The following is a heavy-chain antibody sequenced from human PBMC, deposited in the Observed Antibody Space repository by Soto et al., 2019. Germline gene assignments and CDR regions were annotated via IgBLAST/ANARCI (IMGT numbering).Heavy chain of an antibody. J-gene: IGHJ6*02. CDR2: INHSGST. Sequence: QVQLQQWGAGLLKPSETLSLTCAVYGGSFSGYYWSWIRQPPGKGLEWIGEINHSGSTNYNPSLKSRVTISVDRSKNQFSLKLSSVTAADTAVYYCAKYQRNYYYYYGMDVWGQGTTVTVSS. D-gene: IGHD2-2*01. CDR1: GGSFSGYY. CDR3: AKYQRNYYYYYGMDV. V-gene: IGHV4-34*01.